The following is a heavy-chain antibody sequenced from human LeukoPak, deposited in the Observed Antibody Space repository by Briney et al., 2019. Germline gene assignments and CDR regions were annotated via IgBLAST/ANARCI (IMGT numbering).Heavy chain of an antibody. CDR2: INPNSGGT. D-gene: IGHD2-2*01. CDR3: ARADSLLGVVPAARAESIYYYYMDV. Sequence: ASVKVSCRTSGYTFTGYYMHWVRQAPGQGLEWMGWINPNSGGTSSAQKFQGRVNMTRDTSINTAYMELSRLRSEDTAVYYCARADSLLGVVPAARAESIYYYYMDVWGKGTTVTISS. CDR1: GYTFTGYY. J-gene: IGHJ6*03. V-gene: IGHV1-2*02.